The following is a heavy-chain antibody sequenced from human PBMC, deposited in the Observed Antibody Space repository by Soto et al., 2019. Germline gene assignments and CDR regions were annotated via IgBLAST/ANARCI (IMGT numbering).Heavy chain of an antibody. V-gene: IGHV3-30*18. J-gene: IGHJ6*02. D-gene: IGHD6-6*01. CDR3: AKVPPVAGRPMLEYYYYGMDV. Sequence: GSQRPSCAAAGFIFSSFGMHLVRQAPGEGLELVAVISFDGSNKYYADSVKGRFTITRDSSKNTLYLQMNSLRAEDTAVYFCAKVPPVAGRPMLEYYYYGMDVWGQGTTVTVSS. CDR2: ISFDGSNK. CDR1: GFIFSSFG.